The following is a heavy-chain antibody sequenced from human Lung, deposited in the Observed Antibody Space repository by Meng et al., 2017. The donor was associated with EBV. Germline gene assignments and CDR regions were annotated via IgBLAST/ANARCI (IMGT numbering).Heavy chain of an antibody. CDR1: GLMFSNYA. J-gene: IGHJ4*02. V-gene: IGHV3-23*01. CDR2: ITGSGDTT. Sequence: EVQMLESGGGLVQPGGSLRLSCAASGLMFSNYAMTWVRQAPGKGLEWVSSITGSGDTTYYADSVKGRFTISRDNSKNTLYLQMNSLRAEDTAVYYCAKQSHGDFVHFDYWGQGILVTVSS. D-gene: IGHD4-17*01. CDR3: AKQSHGDFVHFDY.